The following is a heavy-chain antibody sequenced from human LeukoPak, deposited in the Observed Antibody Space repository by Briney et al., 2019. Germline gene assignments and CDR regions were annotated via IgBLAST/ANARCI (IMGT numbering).Heavy chain of an antibody. D-gene: IGHD2-2*01. CDR1: GFPFSSYA. V-gene: IGHV3-23*01. J-gene: IGHJ4*02. CDR2: ISGSGTRT. Sequence: GGSLRLSCEASGFPFSSYAMSWVRQAPGKGLEWVSAISGSGTRTYYADSVKGRFTISRDNSKSTLYLRMNSLRAEDRAVYYCAKEQTSSGFFDYWGQGTLVTVSS. CDR3: AKEQTSSGFFDY.